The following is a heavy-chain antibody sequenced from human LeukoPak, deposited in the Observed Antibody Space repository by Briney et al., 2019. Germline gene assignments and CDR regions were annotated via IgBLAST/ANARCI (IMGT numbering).Heavy chain of an antibody. CDR1: GYTFTGYY. J-gene: IGHJ4*02. D-gene: IGHD6-13*01. CDR2: INPNSGGT. Sequence: ASVKVSCKASGYTFTGYYMHWVRQAPGQGLEWMGWINPNSGGTNYAQKFQGRVTMTRDTSISTAYMELSRLRSDDTAVYYCARRYSSSWSPHDYWGQGTLVTVSS. V-gene: IGHV1-2*02. CDR3: ARRYSSSWSPHDY.